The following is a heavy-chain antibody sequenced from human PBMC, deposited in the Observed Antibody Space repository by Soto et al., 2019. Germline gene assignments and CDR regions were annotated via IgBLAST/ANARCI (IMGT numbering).Heavy chain of an antibody. D-gene: IGHD6-19*01. CDR1: DDSISSYY. J-gene: IGHJ4*02. Sequence: HVQLQESGPGLVKPSETLSLTCTVSDDSISSYYWSWIRQTPGKGLEWIGYIHYSGSTNSNPSLTRRVTISMDTSKKQFSLKLNSVTAADTAVYFCVRHGSGWSRFDYWGQGTLVTVSS. CDR3: VRHGSGWSRFDY. CDR2: IHYSGST. V-gene: IGHV4-59*08.